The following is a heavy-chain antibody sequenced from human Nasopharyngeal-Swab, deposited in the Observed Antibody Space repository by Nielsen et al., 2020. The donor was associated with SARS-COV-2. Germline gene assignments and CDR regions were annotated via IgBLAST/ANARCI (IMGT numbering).Heavy chain of an antibody. J-gene: IGHJ4*02. CDR3: ARDAPAHYGAFY. Sequence: WIRQPPGKGLEWVAFIAHDASNEYYGDSVKGRFSISRDSSKNTLYLQVDSLRGEDTAVYYCARDAPAHYGAFYWGRGTLVTVSS. D-gene: IGHD4-17*01. V-gene: IGHV3-30*03. CDR2: IAHDASNE.